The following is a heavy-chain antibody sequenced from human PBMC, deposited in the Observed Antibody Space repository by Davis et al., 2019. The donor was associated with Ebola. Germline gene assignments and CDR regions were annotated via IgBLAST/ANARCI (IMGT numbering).Heavy chain of an antibody. Sequence: PGGSLRLSCSASPSIFRGSWMSWIRRAPGKGLEWVANINEDGSVTSYVGSVKGRFTISRDNAKNSLYLQMNSLRVEDTAVYYCARGWAQSGFDYWGQGTLVTVSS. CDR2: INEDGSVT. CDR1: PSIFRGSW. CDR3: ARGWAQSGFDY. J-gene: IGHJ4*02. V-gene: IGHV3-7*03. D-gene: IGHD6-13*01.